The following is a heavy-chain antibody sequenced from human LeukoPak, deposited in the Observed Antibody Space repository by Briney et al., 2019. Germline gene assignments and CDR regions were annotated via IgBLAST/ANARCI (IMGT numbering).Heavy chain of an antibody. J-gene: IGHJ4*02. CDR2: IYPGDSDT. Sequence: GESLKISCKGSGYSFTNYWIGWVRQMPEKGLERMGIIYPGDSDTRYSPSFRGQVTISADKSISTAYLQWSSLKASDTAMYYCARRRMLDGHHFDYWGQGTLVTVSS. CDR1: GYSFTNYW. D-gene: IGHD2-8*01. CDR3: ARRRMLDGHHFDY. V-gene: IGHV5-51*01.